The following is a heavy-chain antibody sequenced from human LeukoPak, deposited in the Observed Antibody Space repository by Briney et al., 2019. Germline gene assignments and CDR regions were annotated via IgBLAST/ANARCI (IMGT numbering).Heavy chain of an antibody. CDR3: ARDSRTSTMDFDY. CDR1: GFTFSSYG. D-gene: IGHD2-2*01. CDR2: IWYDGSNK. V-gene: IGHV3-33*01. Sequence: GGSLRLSCAAPGFTFSSYGMHWVRQAPGKGLEWVAVIWYDGSNKYYADSVKGRFTISRDNSKNTLYLQMNSLRAEDTAVYYCARDSRTSTMDFDYWGQGTLVTVSS. J-gene: IGHJ4*02.